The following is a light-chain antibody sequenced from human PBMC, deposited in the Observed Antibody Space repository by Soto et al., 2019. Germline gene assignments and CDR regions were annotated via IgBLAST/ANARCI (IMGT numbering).Light chain of an antibody. CDR3: QQLNSYPLT. V-gene: IGKV1-9*01. CDR1: QGISSY. Sequence: DIQLTQSPSFLSASVGDRVTITCRASQGISSYLAWFQQKPGKAPKVLIYAASILQGGVPSRFSGSGSGTEFTLTISSRQPEDFGTYYCQQLNSYPLTFGGGTKVEI. J-gene: IGKJ4*01. CDR2: AAS.